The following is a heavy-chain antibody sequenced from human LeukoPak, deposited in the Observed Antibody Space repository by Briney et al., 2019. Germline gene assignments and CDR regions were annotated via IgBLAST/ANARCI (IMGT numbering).Heavy chain of an antibody. D-gene: IGHD1-26*01. CDR1: GYTFTSYY. J-gene: IGHJ3*02. V-gene: IGHV1-46*01. Sequence: ASVKVSCKASGYTFTSYYMHWVRQAPGQGLEWMGIISPSGGGTIYAQKFQGRFTMTRDMSTTTVYMELNSLISDDTAVYYCARDRGSYFGAFDIWGQGTMVTVSS. CDR3: ARDRGSYFGAFDI. CDR2: ISPSGGGT.